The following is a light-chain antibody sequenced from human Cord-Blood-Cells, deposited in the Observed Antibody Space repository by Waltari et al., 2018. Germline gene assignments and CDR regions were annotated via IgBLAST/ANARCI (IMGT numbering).Light chain of an antibody. J-gene: IGKJ1*01. CDR1: QSISSW. CDR3: QQYNSYSQT. Sequence: GDRVTITCRASQSISSWLAWYQQKPGKAPKLLIYDASSLESGVRSRFSGSGSGTEFTLTISSLQPDDFATYYCQQYNSYSQTFGQGTKVEIK. V-gene: IGKV1-5*01. CDR2: DAS.